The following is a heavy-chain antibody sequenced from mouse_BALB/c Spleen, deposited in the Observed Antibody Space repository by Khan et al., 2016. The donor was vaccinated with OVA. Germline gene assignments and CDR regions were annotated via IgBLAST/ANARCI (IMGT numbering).Heavy chain of an antibody. Sequence: QVQLQQPGAELVKPGASVKMSCKASGYTFTSYWMHWVKQRPGQGLEWIGVIDPSDSYTSYNQKFKGKATLTVDTSSSTAYMQLSSLTSEDSAVYYCTRAPYDGYQAWFAYWGQGTLVTVSA. CDR1: GYTFTSYW. CDR3: TRAPYDGYQAWFAY. J-gene: IGHJ3*01. D-gene: IGHD2-3*01. CDR2: IDPSDSYT. V-gene: IGHV1S127*01.